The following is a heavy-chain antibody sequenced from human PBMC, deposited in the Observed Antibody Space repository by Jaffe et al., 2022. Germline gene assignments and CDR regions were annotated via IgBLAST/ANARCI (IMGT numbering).Heavy chain of an antibody. CDR2: IYHSGST. D-gene: IGHD6-19*01. Sequence: QVQLQESGPGLVKPSETLSLTCAVSGYSISSGYYWGWIRQPPGKGLEWIGSIYHSGSTYYNPSLKSRVTISVDTSKNQFSLKLSSVTAADTAVYYCARKVTDIAVAGSGYYYYYYMDVWGKGTTVTVSS. CDR3: ARKVTDIAVAGSGYYYYYYMDV. V-gene: IGHV4-38-2*01. J-gene: IGHJ6*03. CDR1: GYSISSGYY.